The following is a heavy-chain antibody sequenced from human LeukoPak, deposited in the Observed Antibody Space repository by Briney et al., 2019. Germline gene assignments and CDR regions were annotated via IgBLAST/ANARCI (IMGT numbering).Heavy chain of an antibody. CDR2: FDPEDGET. Sequence: ASVKVSCKVSGYTLTELSMHWVRPAPGKGLEWMGGFDPEDGETIYAQKFQGRVTMTEDTSTDTAYMELSSLRSEDTAVYYCATDVVVVAATVDFDIWGKGTMVTVST. J-gene: IGHJ3*02. V-gene: IGHV1-24*01. D-gene: IGHD2-15*01. CDR3: ATDVVVVAATVDFDI. CDR1: GYTLTELS.